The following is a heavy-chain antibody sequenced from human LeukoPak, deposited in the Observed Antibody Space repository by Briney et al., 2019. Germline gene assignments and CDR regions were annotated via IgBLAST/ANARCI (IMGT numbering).Heavy chain of an antibody. CDR2: IINRGTT. CDR1: GGSLSPHY. V-gene: IGHV4-34*12. CDR3: ARVPLWWLTPFDF. Sequence: SETLSLTCAVSGGSLSPHYWSWIRRPLGKGLEWIGEIINRGTTNYSPSLRGRATISVDTSKNQFSLRLTSVTAADTAIYYCARVPLWWLTPFDFWGQETLATVSS. J-gene: IGHJ4*02. D-gene: IGHD5-12*01.